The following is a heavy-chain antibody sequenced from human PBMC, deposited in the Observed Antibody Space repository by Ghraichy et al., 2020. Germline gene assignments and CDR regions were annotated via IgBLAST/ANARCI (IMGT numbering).Heavy chain of an antibody. Sequence: GGSLRLSCAASGFTFSSYCMSWVRQAPGKGLEWVANIKQDGSEKYYVDSVKGRFTISRDNAKNSLYLQMNSLRAEDTAVYYCARDSADTIFGVTYYYGMDVGGQGTTVTVS. CDR1: GFTFSSYC. D-gene: IGHD3-3*01. J-gene: IGHJ6*02. CDR3: ARDSADTIFGVTYYYGMDV. CDR2: IKQDGSEK. V-gene: IGHV3-7*01.